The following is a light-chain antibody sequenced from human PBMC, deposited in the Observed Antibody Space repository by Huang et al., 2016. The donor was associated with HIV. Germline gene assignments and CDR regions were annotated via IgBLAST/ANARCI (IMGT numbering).Light chain of an antibody. CDR2: AVS. Sequence: DIQMTQSPSAMSASVGDRVTITFRTNQDIFNYLAWFQQKPGRAPKRLIYAVSSLQSGVPSRVSGSGSGTEFTLTINNLQPEDFATYYCLQHKAFHLPTFGQGTQVE. J-gene: IGKJ1*01. CDR1: QDIFNY. CDR3: LQHKAFHLPT. V-gene: IGKV1-17*03.